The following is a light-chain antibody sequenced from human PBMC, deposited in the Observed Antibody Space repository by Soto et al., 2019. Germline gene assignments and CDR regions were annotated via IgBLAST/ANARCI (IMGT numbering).Light chain of an antibody. V-gene: IGLV2-23*02. Sequence: QSALTQPASVSGSPGQSITISCTGTSSDVGSYNLVSWYQQHPGKAPKLMIYEVSKRPSGVSNRFPGSKSGNTASLTISGLQAEDEADYYCCSYAGSPHVVFGGGTKVTVL. CDR3: CSYAGSPHVV. CDR2: EVS. CDR1: SSDVGSYNL. J-gene: IGLJ2*01.